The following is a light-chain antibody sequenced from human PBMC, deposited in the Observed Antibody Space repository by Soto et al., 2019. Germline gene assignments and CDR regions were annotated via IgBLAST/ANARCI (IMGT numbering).Light chain of an antibody. V-gene: IGLV2-14*01. CDR1: SSDVGGYKF. J-gene: IGLJ2*01. Sequence: QSALTQPASVSGSPGQSITISCTGTSSDVGGYKFVSWYQQHPGNAPKLIIYEVSNRPSGVSNRFSGSKSGTTASLTISGLQAEDEADYYCSSYTRSSSVVFGGGTKLTVL. CDR3: SSYTRSSSVV. CDR2: EVS.